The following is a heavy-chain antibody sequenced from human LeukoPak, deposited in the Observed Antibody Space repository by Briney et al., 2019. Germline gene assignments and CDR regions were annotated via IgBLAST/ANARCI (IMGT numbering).Heavy chain of an antibody. CDR1: GFTFSDYY. J-gene: IGHJ3*02. CDR3: ARPYGSGSYDAFDI. D-gene: IGHD3-10*01. V-gene: IGHV3-11*01. Sequence: GGSLRLSCAASGFTFSDYYMSWIRQAPGKGLEWVSYISSSGSTIYYADSMKGRFTISRDDAKNSLYLQMNSLRAEDTAVYYCARPYGSGSYDAFDIWGQGTMVTVSS. CDR2: ISSSGSTI.